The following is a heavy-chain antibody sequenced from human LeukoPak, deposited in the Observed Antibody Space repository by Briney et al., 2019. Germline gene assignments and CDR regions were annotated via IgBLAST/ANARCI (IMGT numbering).Heavy chain of an antibody. CDR2: ISGSGGST. Sequence: GGSLRLSCAASGVTFNSDAMCWVRQAPGKGLEWVSAISGSGGSTFYADSVKGRFTISRDNSKNTLHLQMNSLRAEDTAVYYCAKDGVETFLLYFYLWGRGTLVTVSS. D-gene: IGHD3-3*01. J-gene: IGHJ2*01. V-gene: IGHV3-23*01. CDR1: GVTFNSDA. CDR3: AKDGVETFLLYFYL.